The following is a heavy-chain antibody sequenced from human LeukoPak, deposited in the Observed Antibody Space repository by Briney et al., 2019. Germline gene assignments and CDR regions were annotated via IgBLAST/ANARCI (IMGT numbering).Heavy chain of an antibody. CDR3: SLRLGAVAGTLYDY. CDR2: IKSKTDGGTT. D-gene: IGHD6-19*01. J-gene: IGHJ4*02. V-gene: IGHV3-15*01. Sequence: KPGGSLRLSCAASGFTFSNAWMSWVRQAPGKGLEWVGRIKSKTDGGTTDYAAPVKGRFTISRDDSKNTLYLQMNSLKTEDTAEYYCSLRLGAVAGTLYDYWGQGTLVTVSS. CDR1: GFTFSNAW.